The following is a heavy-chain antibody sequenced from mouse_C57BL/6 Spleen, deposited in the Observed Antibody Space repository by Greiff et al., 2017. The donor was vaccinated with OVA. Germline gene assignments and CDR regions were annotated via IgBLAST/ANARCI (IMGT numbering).Heavy chain of an antibody. J-gene: IGHJ2*01. CDR2: IRNKANNHAT. CDR1: GFTFSDAW. V-gene: IGHV6-6*01. CDR3: TRGLYYGSSYAFDY. D-gene: IGHD1-1*01. Sequence: DVKLVESGGGLVQPGGSMKLSCAASGFTFSDAWMDWVRQSPEKGLEWVAEIRNKANNHATYYAESVKGRFTISRDDSKSSVYLQMNSLRAEDTGIDYCTRGLYYGSSYAFDYWGQGTTLTVSS.